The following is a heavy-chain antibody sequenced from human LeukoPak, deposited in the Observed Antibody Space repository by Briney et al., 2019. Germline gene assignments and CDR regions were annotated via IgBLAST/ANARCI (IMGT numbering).Heavy chain of an antibody. J-gene: IGHJ4*02. D-gene: IGHD5-24*01. V-gene: IGHV4-59*01. CDR2: IYYSGST. CDR3: ARPSRDGYRYTFDY. CDR1: GGSISSYY. Sequence: SETLSLTCTVSGGSISSYYWSWIRQSPRKGLEWIGYIYYSGSTKYNPSLKSRVTISVDTPKNQFSLKLSSVTAADTAVYYCARPSRDGYRYTFDYWGQGILVTVSS.